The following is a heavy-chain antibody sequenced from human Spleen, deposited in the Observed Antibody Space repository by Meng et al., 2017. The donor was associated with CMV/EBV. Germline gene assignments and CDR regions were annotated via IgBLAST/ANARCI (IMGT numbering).Heavy chain of an antibody. D-gene: IGHD1-7*01. J-gene: IGHJ6*02. CDR1: GFTFSNYY. V-gene: IGHV3-11*01. CDR2: ITESGSTI. CDR3: ARETNYHFYGMDV. Sequence: GESLKISCTVSGFTFSNYYMSWIRQASGKGLEWLSLITESGSTIYYADSVKDRFTISRDNAKNSLSLQMNSLRAEDTAMYYCARETNYHFYGMDVWGQGTTITVSS.